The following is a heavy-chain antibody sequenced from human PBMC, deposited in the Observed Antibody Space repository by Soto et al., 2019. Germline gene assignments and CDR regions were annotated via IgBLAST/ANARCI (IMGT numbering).Heavy chain of an antibody. Sequence: PSETLSLTCSVSGDSISTVDYFWAWIRQPPGQALEYIGYIYKSTTTYYNPSFGSRVAISLDTSKSQFSLNVTSVTAADTAVYFCARGRYCLTGRCFPNWFDSWGQGTLV. V-gene: IGHV4-30-4*01. CDR2: IYKSTTT. CDR3: ARGRYCLTGRCFPNWFDS. D-gene: IGHD2-15*01. J-gene: IGHJ5*01. CDR1: GDSISTVDYF.